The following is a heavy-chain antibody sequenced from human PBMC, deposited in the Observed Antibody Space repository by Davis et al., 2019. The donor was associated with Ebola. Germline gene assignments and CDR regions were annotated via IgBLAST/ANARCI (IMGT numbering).Heavy chain of an antibody. V-gene: IGHV1-46*01. CDR1: GYTFTNYQ. J-gene: IGHJ4*02. D-gene: IGHD3-9*01. CDR3: ARGDHETLTGTFDY. CDR2: TYPSGDRA. Sequence: ASVKVSCKASGYTFTNYQMHWVRQAPGQGLEWMGMTYPSGDRAIYAQTFQGRVTMTRDTSTSTVDMELSSLRSEDTAIYYCARGDHETLTGTFDYWAREPWSPSPQ.